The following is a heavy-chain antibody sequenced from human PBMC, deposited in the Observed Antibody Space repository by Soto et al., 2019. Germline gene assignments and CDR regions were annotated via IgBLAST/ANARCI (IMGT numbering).Heavy chain of an antibody. J-gene: IGHJ4*02. CDR1: GFSFSRYG. CDR2: ISKDGGDK. Sequence: PGGSLRLSCAASGFSFSRYGIHWVRQAPGKGLEWVAAISKDGGDKEYAESVKGRCTISRENSKSTGNLQMNSLRVEDTAVYYRAKDGHEYQFYSDYWGQGTLVTVSS. V-gene: IGHV3-30*18. CDR3: AKDGHEYQFYSDY.